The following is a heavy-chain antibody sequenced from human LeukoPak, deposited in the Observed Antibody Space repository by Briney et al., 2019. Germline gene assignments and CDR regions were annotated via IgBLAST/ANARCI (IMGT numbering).Heavy chain of an antibody. CDR2: IYYSCCT. J-gene: IGHJ5*02. D-gene: IGHD2-8*02. CDR3: AKGRGGSWWGIDA. Sequence: PETPPHTCTDSGGSISSYYWSWSRQQPGKKLEWGGYIYYSCCTNYSPSFKGRVTISVDTSKNQSSLKLSSVTAADTAVYYCAKGRGGSWWGIDAWGKITLVT. V-gene: IGHV4-59*01. CDR1: GGSISSYY.